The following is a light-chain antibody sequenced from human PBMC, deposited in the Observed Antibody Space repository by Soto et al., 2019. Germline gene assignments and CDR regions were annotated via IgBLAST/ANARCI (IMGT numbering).Light chain of an antibody. CDR1: HNDIGTYDY. V-gene: IGLV2-14*03. J-gene: IGLJ1*01. Sequence: QSALTQPTSVSGSPGQSITISCTGNHNDIGTYDYVSWYQQHPGRAPRLLIYGVTTRPSGISDRFSASKSGLTASLTISGLQPEDEADYYCSSITSDRNYVFGPGTKLTVL. CDR3: SSITSDRNYV. CDR2: GVT.